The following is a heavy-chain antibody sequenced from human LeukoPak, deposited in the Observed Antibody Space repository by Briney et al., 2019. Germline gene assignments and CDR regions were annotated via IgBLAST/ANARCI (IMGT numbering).Heavy chain of an antibody. D-gene: IGHD2-15*01. CDR2: ISGSGGST. V-gene: IGHV3-23*01. CDR1: GFTFSSYA. J-gene: IGHJ4*02. CDR3: AKVHHPRVVVAALDY. Sequence: GGSLRLSCAASGFTFSSYAMSWVRQAPGKGLEWVSAISGSGGSTYYADSVKGRFTISRDNSKNTLYLQMNSLRAEDTAVYYCAKVHHPRVVVAALDYWGQGTLVTVSS.